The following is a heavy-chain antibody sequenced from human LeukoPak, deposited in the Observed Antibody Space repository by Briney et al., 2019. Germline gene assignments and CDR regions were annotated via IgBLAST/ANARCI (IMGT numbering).Heavy chain of an antibody. CDR2: IKSKTDGGTT. D-gene: IGHD6-13*01. V-gene: IGHV3-15*01. CDR3: AKATVAAAGPFDY. Sequence: KPGGSLRLSCAASGFTFSNAWMSWVRQAPGKGLEWVGRIKSKTDGGTTDYAAPVKGRFTISRDDSKNTLYLQMNSLRAEDTAVYYCAKATVAAAGPFDYWGQGTLVTVSS. CDR1: GFTFSNAW. J-gene: IGHJ4*02.